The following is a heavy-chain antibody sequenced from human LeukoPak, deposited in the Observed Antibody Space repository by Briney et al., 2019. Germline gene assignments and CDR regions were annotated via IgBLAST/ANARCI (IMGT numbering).Heavy chain of an antibody. CDR2: ISSSGGTI. CDR3: AGLVVPAAPTDY. Sequence: GGSLRLSCAASGFTFSSYEMNWVRQAPARGLEWLSYISSSGGTIYYADSVKGRFTISRDNAKNSLYLQMNSLRAEDTAVYYCAGLVVPAAPTDYWGQGTLVTVSS. V-gene: IGHV3-48*03. D-gene: IGHD2-2*01. CDR1: GFTFSSYE. J-gene: IGHJ4*02.